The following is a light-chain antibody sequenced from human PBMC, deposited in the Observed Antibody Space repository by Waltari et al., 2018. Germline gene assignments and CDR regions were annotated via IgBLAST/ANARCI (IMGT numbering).Light chain of an antibody. V-gene: IGKV3-11*01. CDR1: QSVGTY. Sequence: LSCRTSQSVGTYLAWYQQRPGQSPRLLIYDASYRATGIPARFSGSGSETDFTLTISSLQPEDFAVYYCQQRRNWPLTFGGGTRVEI. CDR3: QQRRNWPLT. J-gene: IGKJ4*01. CDR2: DAS.